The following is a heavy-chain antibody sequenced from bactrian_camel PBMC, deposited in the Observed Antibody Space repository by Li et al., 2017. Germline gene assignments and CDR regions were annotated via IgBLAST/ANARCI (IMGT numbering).Heavy chain of an antibody. CDR3: AGVRRFGGDCLAYDYNY. D-gene: IGHD2*01. CDR2: TESVGAT. J-gene: IGHJ4*01. V-gene: IGHV3S6*01. CDR1: GYDFASAC. Sequence: HVQLVESGGGSVQDGGSLTLTCVASGYDFASACMAWFRQAPGKEHEGVAITESVGATTYAHSVRGRFVISKDNAKNTMNLQMNNLKPDDTAMYYCAGVRRFGGDCLAYDYNYWGQGTQVTVS.